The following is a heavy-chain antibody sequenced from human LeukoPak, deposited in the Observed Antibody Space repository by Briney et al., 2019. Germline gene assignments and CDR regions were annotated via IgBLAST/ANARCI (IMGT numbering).Heavy chain of an antibody. CDR1: GGSVSSSY. V-gene: IGHV4-59*08. J-gene: IGHJ4*02. CDR2: FYYSGST. CDR3: ARLRITGGWAYYYDSSGYYFFDY. D-gene: IGHD3-22*01. Sequence: SEALSLTCTVSGGSVSSSYWSWIRQPPGKGLEWIGYFYYSGSTNYNPSLMSRVTISVDTSKNQFSLKLSSVTAADTAVYYCARLRITGGWAYYYDSSGYYFFDYWGRGTLVTVSS.